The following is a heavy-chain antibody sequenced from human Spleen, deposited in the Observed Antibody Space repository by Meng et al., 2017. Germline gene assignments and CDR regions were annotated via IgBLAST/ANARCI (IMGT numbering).Heavy chain of an antibody. Sequence: GESLKISCAASGFTFNKFALHWVRQAPGKGLEWVAFISYDGNNEYYADSLKGRFTISRDTSKNTLYLQMNSLRAEDTAVYYCGRDLGGMFASWGQGALVTVSS. D-gene: IGHD3-10*01. J-gene: IGHJ4*02. CDR3: GRDLGGMFAS. CDR1: GFTFNKFA. CDR2: ISYDGNNE. V-gene: IGHV3-30*07.